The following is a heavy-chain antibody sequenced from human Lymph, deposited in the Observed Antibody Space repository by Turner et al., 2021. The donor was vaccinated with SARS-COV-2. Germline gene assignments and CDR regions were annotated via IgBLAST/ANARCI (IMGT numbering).Heavy chain of an antibody. J-gene: IGHJ2*01. Sequence: EVQLVESGGGLVQPGGSLRPPCAASGFTFSTYRMSWARQAPGKGLEWVANIKQDGSEKYYVDAVKGRFTISRDNAKNSLYLQMNSLRAEDTAVYYCARLSMGDWHFDLWGRGTLVTVSS. CDR1: GFTFSTYR. CDR3: ARLSMGDWHFDL. CDR2: IKQDGSEK. D-gene: IGHD1-26*01. V-gene: IGHV3-7*01.